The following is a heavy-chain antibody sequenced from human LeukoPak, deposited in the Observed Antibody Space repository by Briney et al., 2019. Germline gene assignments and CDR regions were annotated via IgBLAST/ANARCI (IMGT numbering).Heavy chain of an antibody. CDR1: GDSISSSSSY. J-gene: IGHJ6*03. CDR3: ARGGVGYDIPTSPNANYYYYMDV. Sequence: SETLSLTCTVSGDSISSSSSYWPWIRQSPGKGLEWIGSINSYTGRTYYNPSLKSRVTISVDTSKNQFSLKLSSVTAADTAVYCCARGGVGYDIPTSPNANYYYYMDVWGKGTTVTVSS. CDR2: INSYTGRT. D-gene: IGHD5-12*01. V-gene: IGHV4-39*07.